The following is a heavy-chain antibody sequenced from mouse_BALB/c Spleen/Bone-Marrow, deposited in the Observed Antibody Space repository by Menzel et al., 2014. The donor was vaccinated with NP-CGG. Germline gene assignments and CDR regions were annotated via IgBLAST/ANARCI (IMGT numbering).Heavy chain of an antibody. J-gene: IGHJ2*01. CDR3: ARSGNFFDY. CDR1: GYSITSGFA. D-gene: IGHD1-3*01. Sequence: EVQLVESGPGLVKPSQSLSLTCTVTGYSITSGFAWNWIRQFPGNNLEWMGYITSSGRTSYHPSLKGRISITRDTSKNQFFLQLNSVTTEDTATYYCARSGNFFDYRGQGTTLTVSS. CDR2: ITSSGRT. V-gene: IGHV3-2*02.